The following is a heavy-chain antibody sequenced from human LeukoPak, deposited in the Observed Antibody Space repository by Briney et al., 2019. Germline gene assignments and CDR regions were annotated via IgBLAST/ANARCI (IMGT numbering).Heavy chain of an antibody. CDR1: GFTFSTYA. Sequence: GGSLRLSCAASGFTFSTYAMSWVRQAPGKGLDGASTISGNGRSTYYADSVRGRFTISRDNSKNTLYLQMNSLRAEDTAVYYCARDPGYAIYYFDYWGQGTLVTVSS. J-gene: IGHJ4*02. CDR3: ARDPGYAIYYFDY. V-gene: IGHV3-23*01. CDR2: ISGNGRST. D-gene: IGHD3-9*01.